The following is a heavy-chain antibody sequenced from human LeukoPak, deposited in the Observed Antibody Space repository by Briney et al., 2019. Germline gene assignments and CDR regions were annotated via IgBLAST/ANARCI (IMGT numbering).Heavy chain of an antibody. CDR2: IYHSGST. Sequence: SETLSLTCTVSGGSISSGGYYWSWIRQPPGKGLEWIGYIYHSGSTYYNPSLKSRVTISVDKSKNQFSLRLTSVTAADTAVYYCARATVAGNDYWGQGTLVTVSS. CDR3: ARATVAGNDY. V-gene: IGHV4-30-2*01. J-gene: IGHJ4*02. D-gene: IGHD6-19*01. CDR1: GGSISSGGYY.